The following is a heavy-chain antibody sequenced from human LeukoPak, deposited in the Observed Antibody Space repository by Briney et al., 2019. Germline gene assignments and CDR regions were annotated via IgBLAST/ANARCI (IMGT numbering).Heavy chain of an antibody. CDR3: ARENGDYAGGFDY. V-gene: IGHV3-21*01. CDR2: ISSSSSYI. Sequence: GGSLRLSCAASGFTFSSYSMNWVRQAPGKGLEWVSSISSSSSYIYYADSVKGRFTISRDNSKNTLYLQMNSLRAEDTAVYYCARENGDYAGGFDYWGQGTLVTVSS. J-gene: IGHJ4*02. CDR1: GFTFSSYS. D-gene: IGHD4-17*01.